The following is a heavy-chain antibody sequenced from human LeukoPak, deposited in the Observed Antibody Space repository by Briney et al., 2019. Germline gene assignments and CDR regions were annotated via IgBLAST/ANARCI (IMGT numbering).Heavy chain of an antibody. J-gene: IGHJ4*02. CDR1: GFTFSSYA. CDR2: ISGSGGST. D-gene: IGHD3-10*01. Sequence: GGSLRLSCAASGFTFSSYAMSWVRQAPGKGLERVSAISGSGGSTYYADSVKGRFTVSRDNSKNTLYVQMNSLRPEDTALYYCAKNRASGSYYISNFDYWGQGTLVTVSS. CDR3: AKNRASGSYYISNFDY. V-gene: IGHV3-23*01.